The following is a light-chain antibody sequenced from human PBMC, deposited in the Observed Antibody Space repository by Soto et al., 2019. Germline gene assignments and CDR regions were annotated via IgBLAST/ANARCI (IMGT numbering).Light chain of an antibody. CDR3: QSYDISLSASV. CDR1: NSSIGAGYA. J-gene: IGLJ2*01. CDR2: ANN. V-gene: IGLV1-40*01. Sequence: QSVLTQPPSVSGAQGQRVTISCTGSNSSIGAGYAVHWYQQFPGTAPKLVMYANNIRPSGVPDRLSGSESGTSASLAIIGLQAEDEAYYYCQSYDISLSASVFGGGTKVTVL.